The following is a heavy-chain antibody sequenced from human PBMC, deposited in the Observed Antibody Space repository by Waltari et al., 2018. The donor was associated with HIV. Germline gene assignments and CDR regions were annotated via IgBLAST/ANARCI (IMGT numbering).Heavy chain of an antibody. CDR2: ITWNSGRT. D-gene: IGHD2-15*01. Sequence: EVQLVESGGGLVQPGRSLRLSCAASGFTFDDYAMHWVRQVPGKGLEWVSGITWNSGRTGYADSVKGRFIISRDNAKNSLYLQMNSLRVEDTAVYYCAKSDIDYGMDVWGQGTTVTVSS. J-gene: IGHJ6*02. CDR3: AKSDIDYGMDV. V-gene: IGHV3-9*01. CDR1: GFTFDDYA.